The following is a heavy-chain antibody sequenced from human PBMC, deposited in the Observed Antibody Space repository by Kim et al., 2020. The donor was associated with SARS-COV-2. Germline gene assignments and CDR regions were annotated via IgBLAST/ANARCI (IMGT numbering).Heavy chain of an antibody. V-gene: IGHV4-39*01. CDR1: GGSVSDSNYY. Sequence: SETLSLTCTVSGGSVSDSNYYWGWIRQSPGKGLEWIGTVYYSGTTYSNPSLKRRVTMSVDTSKNQFSLRLGSATAADTAVYYCARSYSGPFDIWGQGTRV. J-gene: IGHJ3*02. CDR3: ARSYSGPFDI. D-gene: IGHD3-10*01. CDR2: VYYSGTT.